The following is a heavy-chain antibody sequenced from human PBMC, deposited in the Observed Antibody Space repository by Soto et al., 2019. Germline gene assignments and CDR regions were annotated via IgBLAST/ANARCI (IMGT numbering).Heavy chain of an antibody. Sequence: EVQLVESGGGLVKPGGSLRLSCAASGFSFTRFSMKWVRQALGKGLEWVSSISSTTNYIYYGEFFKGLYTSSRDNAKNSLYLEMNSLRAEDTAVYYCARESEDLTSNFDYWGQGTLVTVSS. CDR2: ISSTTNYI. CDR3: ARESEDLTSNFDY. V-gene: IGHV3-21*06. J-gene: IGHJ4*02. CDR1: GFSFTRFS.